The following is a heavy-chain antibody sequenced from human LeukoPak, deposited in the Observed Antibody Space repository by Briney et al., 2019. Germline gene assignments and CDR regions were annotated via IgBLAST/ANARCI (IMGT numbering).Heavy chain of an antibody. CDR1: GYTLTELS. Sequence: EASVKVSCKVSGYTLTELSMHWVRQAPGKGLEWMGGFDPEDGETIYAQKFQGRVTMTEDTSTDTAYMELSSLRSEDTAVYYCETPPGYETYVFNIWGKGTRSTV. CDR2: FDPEDGET. J-gene: IGHJ3*02. D-gene: IGHD5-18*01. V-gene: IGHV1-24*01. CDR3: ETPPGYETYVFNI.